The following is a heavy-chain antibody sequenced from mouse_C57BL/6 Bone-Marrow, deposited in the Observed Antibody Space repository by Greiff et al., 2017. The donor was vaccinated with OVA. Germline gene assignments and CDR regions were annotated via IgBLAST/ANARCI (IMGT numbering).Heavy chain of an antibody. CDR3: ARTSNWDAYYFDY. D-gene: IGHD4-1*01. CDR1: GYSFTDYS. CDR2: INPNYGTT. Sequence: VQLKQSGPELVKPGASVKISCKASGYSFTDYSMNWVKQSNGKSLEWIGVINPNYGTTSYNQKFKGKATLTVDQSSSTAYMQLNSLTSEDSAVYYCARTSNWDAYYFDYWGQGTTLTVSS. V-gene: IGHV1-39*01. J-gene: IGHJ2*01.